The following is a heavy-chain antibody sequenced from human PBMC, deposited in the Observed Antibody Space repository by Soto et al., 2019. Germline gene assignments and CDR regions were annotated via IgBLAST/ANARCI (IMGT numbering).Heavy chain of an antibody. D-gene: IGHD2-15*01. CDR3: ARGEGFLDY. CDR1: GYTFINYG. Sequence: QVQLVQSGAEVKKPGASVKVSCKASGYTFINYGISWVRQAPGQGLEWMGLITPYNGNTNSAQKRQGRVTMTTDTSTTTAYLELRSLRSDDTAMYYCARGEGFLDYWGQGTLVTVSS. V-gene: IGHV1-18*01. J-gene: IGHJ4*02. CDR2: ITPYNGNT.